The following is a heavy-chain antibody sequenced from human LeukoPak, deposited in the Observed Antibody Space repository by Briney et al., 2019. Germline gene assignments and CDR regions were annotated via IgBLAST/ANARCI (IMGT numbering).Heavy chain of an antibody. CDR1: GFTFSSYG. V-gene: IGHV3-33*01. Sequence: PGGSLRLSCAASGFTFSSYGMHWVRQAPGKGLEWVAVLWYDGSNRYYADSVRGRFTISRDNSKNTLYMQMNSLRADDTAVYYCARERGRGGGPYYPDYWGQGTLVTVSS. CDR2: LWYDGSNR. J-gene: IGHJ4*02. CDR3: ARERGRGGGPYYPDY. D-gene: IGHD3-22*01.